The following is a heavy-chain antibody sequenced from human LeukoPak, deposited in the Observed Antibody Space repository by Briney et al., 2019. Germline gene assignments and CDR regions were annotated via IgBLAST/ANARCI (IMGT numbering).Heavy chain of an antibody. Sequence: GGSLRLSCAASGFTFSSYAMSWVRQAPGKGLEWVSAISGSGGSTYYADSVKGRFTISRDNSKNTLYLQMNSLKTDDTAVYYCTIDRDDSGSQYKDWGQGTLVTVSS. CDR2: ISGSGGST. V-gene: IGHV3-23*01. D-gene: IGHD1-26*01. CDR3: TIDRDDSGSQYKD. J-gene: IGHJ4*02. CDR1: GFTFSSYA.